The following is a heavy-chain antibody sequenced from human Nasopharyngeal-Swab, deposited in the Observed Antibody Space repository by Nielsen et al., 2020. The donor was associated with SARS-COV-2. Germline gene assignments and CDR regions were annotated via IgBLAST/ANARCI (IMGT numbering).Heavy chain of an antibody. CDR2: IKSNRDGGTR. V-gene: IGHV3-15*01. CDR3: TTARIEVVDFDY. J-gene: IGHJ4*02. Sequence: GESLKISCGASGFTFSNAWMSWVRQAPGKGLEWVGRIKSNRDGGTRDYAAPVKGRFTISRDDSRNMLYLQSNSLKTEDTAVYYCTTARIEVVDFDYWGQGTLVTVSS. D-gene: IGHD3-22*01. CDR1: GFTFSNAW.